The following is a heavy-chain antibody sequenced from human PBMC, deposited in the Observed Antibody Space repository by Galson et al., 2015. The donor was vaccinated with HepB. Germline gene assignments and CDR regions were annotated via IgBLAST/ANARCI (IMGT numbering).Heavy chain of an antibody. Sequence: SLRLSCAASGFTFRSHAMSWVRQAPGKGLEWVSAISGAGETTYYVDSVKGRFTISRDNSKSTLYLQMNNLRAEDTALYYCARRPTILRSGYYYYYMDVWGKGTTVTVSS. CDR1: GFTFRSHA. V-gene: IGHV3-23*01. CDR3: ARRPTILRSGYYYYYMDV. J-gene: IGHJ6*03. D-gene: IGHD2-21*01. CDR2: ISGAGETT.